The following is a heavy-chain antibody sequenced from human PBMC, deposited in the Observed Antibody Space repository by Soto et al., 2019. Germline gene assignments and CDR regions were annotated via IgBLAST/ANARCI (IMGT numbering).Heavy chain of an antibody. CDR2: IYHSGST. V-gene: IGHV4-38-2*01. D-gene: IGHD2-15*01. J-gene: IGHJ3*02. Sequence: SETLSLTCAVSGYSISSGYYWGWIRQPPGKGLEWIGSIYHSGSTYYNPSLKSRVTISVDTSKNQFSPKLSSVTAADTAVYYCASILVVAAHDAFDIWGQGTMVTVSS. CDR1: GYSISSGYY. CDR3: ASILVVAAHDAFDI.